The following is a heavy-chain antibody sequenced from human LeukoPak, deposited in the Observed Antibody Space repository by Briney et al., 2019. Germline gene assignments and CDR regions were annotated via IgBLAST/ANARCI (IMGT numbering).Heavy chain of an antibody. D-gene: IGHD1-26*01. CDR2: IYYSGST. J-gene: IGHJ4*02. CDR1: GGSISSYY. V-gene: IGHV4-59*01. Sequence: TSETLSLTCTVSGGSISSYYWSWIRQPPGKGLEWIGYIYYSGSTNYNPSLKSRVTISVDTSKNQFSLKLSSVTAADTAVYYCARDDASSGTIDYWGQGTLVTVSS. CDR3: ARDDASSGTIDY.